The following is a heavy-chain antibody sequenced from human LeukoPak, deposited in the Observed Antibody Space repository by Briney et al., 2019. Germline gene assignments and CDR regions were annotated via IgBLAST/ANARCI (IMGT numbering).Heavy chain of an antibody. CDR1: GYILTELS. Sequence: ASVKVSCKVSGYILTELSMHWVRQAPGKGLEWMGGFDPEDGETIYAQKFQGRVTMTEDTSTDTAYMELSSLRSEDTAVYYCATSITMIVVVIEGDAFDIWGQGTMVTVSS. CDR3: ATSITMIVVVIEGDAFDI. J-gene: IGHJ3*02. D-gene: IGHD3-22*01. V-gene: IGHV1-24*01. CDR2: FDPEDGET.